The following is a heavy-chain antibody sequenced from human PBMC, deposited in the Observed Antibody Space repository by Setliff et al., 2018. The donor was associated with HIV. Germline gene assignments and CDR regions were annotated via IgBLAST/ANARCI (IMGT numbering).Heavy chain of an antibody. J-gene: IGHJ2*01. Sequence: SETLSLTCTVSGASIGRRSDCWGWIRQPPGKGLEWIGSFYYSWNTYYNPSLKSRVTISVDTSKNQFSLKLSSVTAADTAVYYCARAAYSGTYVWEPATDLWGRGTLVTVSS. V-gene: IGHV4-39*01. D-gene: IGHD1-26*01. CDR2: FYYSWNT. CDR3: ARAAYSGTYVWEPATDL. CDR1: GASIGRRSDC.